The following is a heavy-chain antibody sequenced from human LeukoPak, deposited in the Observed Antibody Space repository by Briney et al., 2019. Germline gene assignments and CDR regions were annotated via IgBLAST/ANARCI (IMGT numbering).Heavy chain of an antibody. V-gene: IGHV4-59*08. D-gene: IGHD1-1*01. CDR2: IFSSGST. CDR3: ARPNKNWSYFAY. J-gene: IGHJ4*02. Sequence: SETLSLTCTVSGGSISGYYWSWLRQPPGKGLEWIGYIFSSGSTNYNPSLKSRVTISVDMSKNQFSLRLSSVTAADTAVYYCARPNKNWSYFAYWGQGALVTVSS. CDR1: GGSISGYY.